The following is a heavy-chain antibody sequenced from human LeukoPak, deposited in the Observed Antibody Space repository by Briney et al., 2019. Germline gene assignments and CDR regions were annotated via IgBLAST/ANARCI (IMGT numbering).Heavy chain of an antibody. Sequence: QPGGSLRLSCAASGFTFSSYAMSWVRQAPGKGLEWEANIKQDGSEKYYADSVKGRFTISRDNAKNSLYLQMNSLRAEDTAIYNCAREWNGYDYVGEDYWGQGTLVTVSS. CDR2: IKQDGSEK. D-gene: IGHD5-12*01. CDR1: GFTFSSYA. V-gene: IGHV3-7*01. J-gene: IGHJ4*02. CDR3: AREWNGYDYVGEDY.